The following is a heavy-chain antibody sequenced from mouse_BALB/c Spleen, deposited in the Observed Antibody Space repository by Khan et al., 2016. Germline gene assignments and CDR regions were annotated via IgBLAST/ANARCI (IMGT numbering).Heavy chain of an antibody. J-gene: IGHJ4*01. Sequence: EVQLQESGPGLVKPSQSLSLTCTVTGYSITSDYAWNWIRQFPGNKLEWMGYISYSGSTSYNPSLKSRISITRDTSNNQFFLQLNSVTSEDTATYYWARSDYGSKDAMDYWGQGTSVTVSS. CDR3: ARSDYGSKDAMDY. V-gene: IGHV3-2*02. CDR2: ISYSGST. CDR1: GYSITSDYA. D-gene: IGHD1-1*01.